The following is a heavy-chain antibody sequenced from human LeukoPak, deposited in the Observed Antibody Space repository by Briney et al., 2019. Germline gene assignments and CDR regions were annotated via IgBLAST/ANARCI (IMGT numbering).Heavy chain of an antibody. CDR2: INPNSGGT. Sequence: GASVKVSCKASGYTFTSYYMHWVRQAPGQGLEWMGWINPNSGGTNYAQKFQGRVTMTRDTSISTAYVELSRLRSDDTAVYYCARDLFGCSGGSCYTYFDYWGQGTLVTVSS. CDR3: ARDLFGCSGGSCYTYFDY. V-gene: IGHV1-2*02. J-gene: IGHJ4*02. CDR1: GYTFTSYY. D-gene: IGHD2-15*01.